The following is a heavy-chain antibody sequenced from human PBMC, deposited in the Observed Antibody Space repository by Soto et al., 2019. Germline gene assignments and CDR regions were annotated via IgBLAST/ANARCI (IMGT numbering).Heavy chain of an antibody. J-gene: IGHJ4*02. CDR1: GGTFSSYA. CDR2: IIPIFGTA. D-gene: IGHD3-22*01. CDR3: ASHYDSSGYYYRGLDY. Sequence: QVQLVQSGAEVKKPGSSVKVSCKASGGTFSSYAISWVRQAPGQGLEWMGGIIPIFGTADYAQKFQGRVTVHANDSTSTGNMELSSLRSEDTAVYYCASHYDSSGYYYRGLDYWGQGTLVTVSS. V-gene: IGHV1-69*12.